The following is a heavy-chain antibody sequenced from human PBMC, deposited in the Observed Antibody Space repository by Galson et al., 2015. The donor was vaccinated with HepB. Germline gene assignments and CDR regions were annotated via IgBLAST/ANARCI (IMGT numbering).Heavy chain of an antibody. CDR3: ARVIQGGYYYFDY. Sequence: LRLSCAASGFTVSSNYMSWVRQAPGKGLEWVSVIYSGGSTYYADSVKGRFTISRDNSKNTLYLQMNSLRAEDTAVYYCARVIQGGYYYFDYWGQGTLVTVSS. J-gene: IGHJ4*02. CDR2: IYSGGST. CDR1: GFTVSSNY. D-gene: IGHD3-22*01. V-gene: IGHV3-53*01.